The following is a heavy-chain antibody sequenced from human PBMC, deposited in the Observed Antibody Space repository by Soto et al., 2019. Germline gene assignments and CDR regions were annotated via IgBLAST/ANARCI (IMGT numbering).Heavy chain of an antibody. V-gene: IGHV1-18*01. CDR3: ARYYNWNYYYYYGMDV. J-gene: IGHJ6*02. D-gene: IGHD1-20*01. CDR2: ISANNDHT. Sequence: ASVKVSCKASGYTLNTYGITWVRQAPGQGLEWMGWISANNDHTNYPQKFQGRVTMTADESTSTAYMELSSLRSEDTAVYYCARYYNWNYYYYYGMDVWGQGTTVTVSS. CDR1: GYTLNTYG.